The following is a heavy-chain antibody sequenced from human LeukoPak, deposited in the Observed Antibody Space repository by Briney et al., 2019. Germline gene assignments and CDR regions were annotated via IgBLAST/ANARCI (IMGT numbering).Heavy chain of an antibody. D-gene: IGHD3-10*01. CDR1: GFTFSSYW. V-gene: IGHV3-74*01. J-gene: IGHJ5*02. CDR3: ARDDYYGSNWFDP. CDR2: INSDGSST. Sequence: PGRFLRLSCAASGFTFSSYWMHWVRQAPGKGLVWVSRINSDGSSTSYADSVKGRFTISRDNAKNTLYLQMNSLRAEDTAVYYCARDDYYGSNWFDPWGQGTLVTVSS.